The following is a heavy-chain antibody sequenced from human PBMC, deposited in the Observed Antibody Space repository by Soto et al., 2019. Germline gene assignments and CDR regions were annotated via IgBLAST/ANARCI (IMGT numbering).Heavy chain of an antibody. J-gene: IGHJ4*02. D-gene: IGHD3-9*01. CDR2: IYPGDSDT. Sequence: GESLKISCKGSGYSFTSYWIGWVRQMPGKGLEWMGIIYPGDSDTRYSPSFQGQVTISADKSISTAYMELSSLRSEDAAVYYCARGRRYFDWAFDYWGQGTLVTVSS. V-gene: IGHV5-51*01. CDR1: GYSFTSYW. CDR3: ARGRRYFDWAFDY.